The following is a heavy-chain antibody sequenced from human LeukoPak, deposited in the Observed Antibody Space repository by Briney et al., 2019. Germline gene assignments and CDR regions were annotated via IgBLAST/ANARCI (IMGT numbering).Heavy chain of an antibody. CDR3: VRTPPNWGADY. CDR2: MSPNSGNT. CDR1: GYTFTSYG. Sequence: GASVKVSCKASGYTFTSYGISWVRQAPGQGLEWMGWMSPNSGNTGHAQKFQGRVTMTRNTAISTAYMELSSLRSEDTAVYYCVRTPPNWGADYWGQGTLVAVSS. J-gene: IGHJ4*02. D-gene: IGHD7-27*01. V-gene: IGHV1-8*02.